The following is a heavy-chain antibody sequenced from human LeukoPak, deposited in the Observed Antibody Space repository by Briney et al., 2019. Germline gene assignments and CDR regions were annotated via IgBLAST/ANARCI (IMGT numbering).Heavy chain of an antibody. Sequence: GSVRVSCMASGYTFSDYFMNWVRQAPGQGVEWMGWISPEGGDTHYAQRFQGRVTMTRDTTISTAYMELTILSSDDTAVYYCARNYGHNSKYFDFWGQGTLVTVSS. J-gene: IGHJ4*02. CDR2: ISPEGGDT. CDR1: GYTFSDYF. CDR3: ARNYGHNSKYFDF. V-gene: IGHV1-2*02. D-gene: IGHD4-17*01.